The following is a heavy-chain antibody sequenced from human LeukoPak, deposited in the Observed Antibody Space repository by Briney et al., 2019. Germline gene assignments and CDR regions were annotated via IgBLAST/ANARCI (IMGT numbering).Heavy chain of an antibody. CDR1: SGSISTSNYY. D-gene: IGHD2-15*01. J-gene: IGHJ6*03. Sequence: PSETLSLTCTVSSGSISTSNYYWGWVRQPPGKALEWIGNIFYSGSTYYSPSLKSRVTISLDTSRNQFSLKLNSVTAADTAVYYCARGVVGASYYYYMDVWGKGTTVTVSS. V-gene: IGHV4-39*07. CDR2: IFYSGST. CDR3: ARGVVGASYYYYMDV.